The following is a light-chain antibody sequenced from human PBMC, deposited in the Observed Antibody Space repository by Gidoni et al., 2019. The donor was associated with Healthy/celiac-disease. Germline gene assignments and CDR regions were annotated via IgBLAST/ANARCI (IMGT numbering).Light chain of an antibody. J-gene: IGKJ5*01. Sequence: EIVLTKSTGTLSLSPGERATRACRASQSVSSSYLAWYKQKPGQAPRLLSDCASSRATGIPDRFSGSGSGTDFTLTISRLEPEDFAVYYCHQYGSSPITFXXXTRLEIK. CDR3: HQYGSSPIT. CDR1: QSVSSSY. V-gene: IGKV3-20*01. CDR2: CAS.